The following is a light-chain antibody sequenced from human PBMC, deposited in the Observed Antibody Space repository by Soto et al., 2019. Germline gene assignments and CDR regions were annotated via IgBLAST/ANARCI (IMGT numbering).Light chain of an antibody. CDR3: QQYNDSPRT. CDR1: QAVSSN. J-gene: IGKJ1*01. CDR2: GTF. Sequence: TPSTVTLSLSPGERVTLSGMARQAVSSNLAWYQQKPGQAPRLLISGTFTRATGIPARFSGSGSGTEFTLTISSLQSEDFAVYFCQQYNDSPRTFGQGTKVDIK. V-gene: IGKV3-15*01.